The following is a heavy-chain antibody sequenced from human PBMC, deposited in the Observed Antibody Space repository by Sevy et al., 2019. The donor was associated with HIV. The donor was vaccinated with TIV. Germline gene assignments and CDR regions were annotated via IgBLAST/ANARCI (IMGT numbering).Heavy chain of an antibody. Sequence: GGSLRLSCAASGFSFSNCWMSWVRQAPGKGLEWVANIKRDGSEKYYVASVKGRFTISRDNAKTSLFLQMNSLRGEDTAVYYCARDCSSASCLWGMDVWGQGTTVTVSS. D-gene: IGHD2-2*01. CDR2: IKRDGSEK. CDR1: GFSFSNCW. CDR3: ARDCSSASCLWGMDV. J-gene: IGHJ6*02. V-gene: IGHV3-7*03.